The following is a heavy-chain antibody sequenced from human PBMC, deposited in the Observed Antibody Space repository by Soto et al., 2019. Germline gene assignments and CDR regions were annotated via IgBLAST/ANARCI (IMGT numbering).Heavy chain of an antibody. CDR3: ARKRSLGVLRYFDWLPYFDY. CDR2: IYHSGST. Sequence: SETLSLTCAVSGGSISSSNWWSWVRQPPGKGLEWIGEIYHSGSTNYNPSLKSRLTISVDKSKNQFSLKLSSVTAADTAVYYCARKRSLGVLRYFDWLPYFDYWGQGTLVTVSS. J-gene: IGHJ4*02. V-gene: IGHV4-4*02. D-gene: IGHD3-9*01. CDR1: GGSISSSNW.